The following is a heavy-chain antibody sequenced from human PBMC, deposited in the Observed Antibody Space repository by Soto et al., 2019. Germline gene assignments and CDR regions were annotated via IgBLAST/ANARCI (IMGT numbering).Heavy chain of an antibody. J-gene: IGHJ4*02. D-gene: IGHD3-10*01. V-gene: IGHV3-9*01. Sequence: GGSLRLSCAASGFTFDDYAMHWVRQAPGKGLEWVSGISWNSGSIGYADSVKGRFTISRGNAKNSLYLQMNSLRAEDTALYYCAKDAGIWFGELFTNFDYWGQGTLVTVSS. CDR3: AKDAGIWFGELFTNFDY. CDR2: ISWNSGSI. CDR1: GFTFDDYA.